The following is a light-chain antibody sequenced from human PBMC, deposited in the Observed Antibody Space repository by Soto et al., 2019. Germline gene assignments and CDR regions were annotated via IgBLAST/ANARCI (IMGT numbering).Light chain of an antibody. CDR1: QSITSD. V-gene: IGKV3-15*01. Sequence: EIVMTQSPATLSVSPGERASLSCRASQSITSDLAWYQQKPGQPPRLLIYGSSTRATGVPARFSGSGSGTEFTLTIDSLQSEDFAVYYCQQYDQWPPLTFGGGTKVEIK. CDR3: QQYDQWPPLT. J-gene: IGKJ4*01. CDR2: GSS.